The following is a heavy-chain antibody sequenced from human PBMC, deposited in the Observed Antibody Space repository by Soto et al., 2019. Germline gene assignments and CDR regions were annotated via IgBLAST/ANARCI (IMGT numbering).Heavy chain of an antibody. CDR1: GGSISGGVHS. D-gene: IGHD2-8*01. CDR2: IFDSGST. Sequence: QVQLQESGPGLVKPSETLSLTCTVSGGSISGGVHSWSWIRQPPGKGLEWIGHIFDSGSTYYNPSLKSRLTISVDTSKNQFSLRLSSVTDADTAVYYCARDIMPLTNDWYFDLWGRGTLVTVSS. V-gene: IGHV4-30-4*01. J-gene: IGHJ2*01. CDR3: ARDIMPLTNDWYFDL.